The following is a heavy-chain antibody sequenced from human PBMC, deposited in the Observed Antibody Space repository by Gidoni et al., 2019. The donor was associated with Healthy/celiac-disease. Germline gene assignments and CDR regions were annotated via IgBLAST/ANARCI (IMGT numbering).Heavy chain of an antibody. CDR1: GVSIRSYY. D-gene: IGHD3-3*01. V-gene: IGHV4-4*07. Sequence: QLQLQESGPGLVQPSATLSLPCPVSGVSIRSYYWSWIRQPAGKGLEWIGRIYTSGSTNYNPSLKSRVTMSVDTSKNQFSLKLSSVTAADTAVYYCARVAYYDFWSGYLDYWGQGTLVTVSS. CDR2: IYTSGST. J-gene: IGHJ4*02. CDR3: ARVAYYDFWSGYLDY.